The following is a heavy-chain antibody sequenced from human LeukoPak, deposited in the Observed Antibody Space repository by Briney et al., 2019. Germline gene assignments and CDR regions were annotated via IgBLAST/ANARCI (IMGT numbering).Heavy chain of an antibody. CDR3: ARVSMATVTTYFDY. J-gene: IGHJ4*02. Sequence: SGPALVKPTQTLTLTCTFSGFSLSTSGMRVSWIRQPPGKALEWLERIDWDDDKFYSTSLKTRLTISKDTSKNQVVLTMTNMDPVDTATYYCARVSMATVTTYFDYWGQGTLVTVSS. CDR2: IDWDDDK. CDR1: GFSLSTSGMR. D-gene: IGHD4-17*01. V-gene: IGHV2-70*04.